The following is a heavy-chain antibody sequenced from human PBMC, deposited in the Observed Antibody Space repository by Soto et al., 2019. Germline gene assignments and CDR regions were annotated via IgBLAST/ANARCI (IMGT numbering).Heavy chain of an antibody. CDR3: FRGGVTSRTFDY. CDR1: GNSFTSYW. J-gene: IGHJ4*02. V-gene: IGHV5-51*01. CDR2: IYLGDSNT. D-gene: IGHD3-16*01. Sequence: GESLKISCTGSGNSFTSYWIGWVRQMPGKGLEWMGIIYLGDSNTRYSPTFQGQVTISADRSISTAYLQWSSLKASDSAIYYCFRGGVTSRTFDYWGQGTLVTVSS.